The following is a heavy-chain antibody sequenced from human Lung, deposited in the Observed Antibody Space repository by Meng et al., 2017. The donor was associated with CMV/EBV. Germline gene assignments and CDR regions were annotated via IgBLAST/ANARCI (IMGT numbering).Heavy chain of an antibody. CDR3: AGEDYQDSTSYQDFDY. CDR2: INPNSGGT. D-gene: IGHD3-22*01. Sequence: ASXXVSXKVSGYTFSDYYMHWVRQAPAQGLEWMGWINPNSGGTNYAQKFQGRVTMTRDTSISTAYMEPSRLRSDDTAVYYCAGEDYQDSTSYQDFDYWGQGXLVTVSS. V-gene: IGHV1-2*02. J-gene: IGHJ4*02. CDR1: GYTFSDYY.